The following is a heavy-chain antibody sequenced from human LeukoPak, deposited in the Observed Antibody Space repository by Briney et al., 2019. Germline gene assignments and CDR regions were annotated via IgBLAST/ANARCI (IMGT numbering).Heavy chain of an antibody. CDR3: ARDGSDREQQLLYYFDY. CDR2: ITYDGSNK. D-gene: IGHD6-13*01. V-gene: IGHV3-30-3*01. Sequence: PGGSLRLSCAASGFTFSSYAMHWVRQAPGKGLECVAVITYDGSNKYYADSVKGRFTISRDNAKNSLYLQMNSLRAEDTAVYYCARDGSDREQQLLYYFDYWGQGTLVTVSS. CDR1: GFTFSSYA. J-gene: IGHJ4*02.